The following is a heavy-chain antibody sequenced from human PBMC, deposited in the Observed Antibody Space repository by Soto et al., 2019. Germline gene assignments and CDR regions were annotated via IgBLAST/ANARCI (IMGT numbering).Heavy chain of an antibody. Sequence: PGEPLKISCKGSGYKFTNYWLSWVRQTPGKGLEWMGRIDPSDAYINYSPSFRGHVTISIDESISTAHLQWSSLKASDTATYYCAIVTAETAYHYFDFWGQGTLVTVSS. CDR1: GYKFTNYW. CDR3: AIVTAETAYHYFDF. V-gene: IGHV5-10-1*01. D-gene: IGHD1-1*01. J-gene: IGHJ4*02. CDR2: IDPSDAYI.